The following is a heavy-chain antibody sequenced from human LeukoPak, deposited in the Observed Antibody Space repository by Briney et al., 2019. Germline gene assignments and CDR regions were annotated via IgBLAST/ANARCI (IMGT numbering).Heavy chain of an antibody. Sequence: GGALRLSCAASGFTFISYAMSWLRQAPGKGLEWVSAISGSGGSTYYADSVKGRFTISRDNSKNTLYLQMNSLRAEDTAVYYCAKGSGGYSYVPFDYWGQGTLVTVSS. CDR2: ISGSGGST. D-gene: IGHD3-22*01. J-gene: IGHJ4*02. CDR3: AKGSGGYSYVPFDY. CDR1: GFTFISYA. V-gene: IGHV3-23*01.